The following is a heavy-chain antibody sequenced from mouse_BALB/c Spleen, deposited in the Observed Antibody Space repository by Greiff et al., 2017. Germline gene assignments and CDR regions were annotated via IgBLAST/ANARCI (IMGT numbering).Heavy chain of an antibody. CDR1: GFNIKDTY. Sequence: EVQLQQSGAELVKPGASVKLSCTASGFNIKDTYMHWVKQRPEQGLEWIGRIDPANGNTKYDPKFQGKATITADTSSNTAYLQLSSLTSEDTAVYYCARAHYYGSSYGAMDYWGQGTSVTVSS. CDR3: ARAHYYGSSYGAMDY. J-gene: IGHJ4*01. V-gene: IGHV14-3*02. D-gene: IGHD1-1*01. CDR2: IDPANGNT.